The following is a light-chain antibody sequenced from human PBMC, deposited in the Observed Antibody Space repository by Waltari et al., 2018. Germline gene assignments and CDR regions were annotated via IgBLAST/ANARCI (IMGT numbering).Light chain of an antibody. Sequence: EIVLTQSPATLSLSPAERANLPCRARQSVSSHLAWYRQKPGQAPRLLIYDASNRATGIPARFSGSGSGTDFTLTISSLEPEDFAVYYCQQRSNWPPLTFCGGTKVEIK. V-gene: IGKV3-11*01. J-gene: IGKJ4*01. CDR1: QSVSSH. CDR3: QQRSNWPPLT. CDR2: DAS.